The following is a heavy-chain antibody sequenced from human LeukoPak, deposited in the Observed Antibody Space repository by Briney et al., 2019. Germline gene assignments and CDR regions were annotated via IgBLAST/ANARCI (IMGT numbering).Heavy chain of an antibody. CDR2: ISYDGSNK. J-gene: IGHJ4*02. CDR3: ASGGHIDY. D-gene: IGHD3-16*01. V-gene: IGHV3-30*03. CDR1: GFTFSSYG. Sequence: PGGSLRLSCAASGFTFSSYGMHWVRQAPGKGLEWVAVISYDGSNKYYADSVKGRFTISRDNSKNTLYLQMNSLRAEDTAVYYCASGGHIDYCGQGTLVTVSS.